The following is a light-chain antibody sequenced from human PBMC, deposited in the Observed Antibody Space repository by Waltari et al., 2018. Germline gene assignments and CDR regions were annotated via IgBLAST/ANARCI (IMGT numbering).Light chain of an antibody. J-gene: IGKJ1*01. CDR3: QQYNSYSWA. Sequence: DIQMTQSPSTLSASVGDRVTITCRASQSISSWLAWYQQKPGKAPKLLIYKASSLESGVPSRFSGSGSGTEFTLTISHLQPDDCATYYCQQYNSYSWAFGQGTKVEIK. CDR1: QSISSW. V-gene: IGKV1-5*03. CDR2: KAS.